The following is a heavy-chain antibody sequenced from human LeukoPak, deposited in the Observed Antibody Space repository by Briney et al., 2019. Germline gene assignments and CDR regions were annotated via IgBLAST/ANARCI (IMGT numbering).Heavy chain of an antibody. CDR2: IYHSGRT. CDR3: TRPYYYDSSGYPDY. D-gene: IGHD3-22*01. J-gene: IGHJ4*02. Sequence: SETLSLTCTVSGGSISSSSYYWGWIRQPPGKGLEWIGNIYHSGRTYYNPSLKSRVTISVDTSRNQFSLKLSSVTAADTAVYYCTRPYYYDSSGYPDYWGQGTLVTVSS. CDR1: GGSISSSSYY. V-gene: IGHV4-39*07.